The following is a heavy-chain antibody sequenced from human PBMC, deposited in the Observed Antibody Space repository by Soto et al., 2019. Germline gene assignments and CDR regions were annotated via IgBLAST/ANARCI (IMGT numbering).Heavy chain of an antibody. J-gene: IGHJ6*02. CDR3: ARGDSTDCSNGVCSFFYNHDMDV. CDR2: INPKRGGT. V-gene: IGHV1-2*04. CDR1: GYSFTDYH. Sequence: AASVKVSCKASGYSFTDYHIHWVRQAPGQGLEWLGRINPKRGGTSTAQKFQGWVTMTTDTSISTASMELTRLTSDDTAIYYCARGDSTDCSNGVCSFFYNHDMDVWGQGTTVTVSS. D-gene: IGHD2-8*01.